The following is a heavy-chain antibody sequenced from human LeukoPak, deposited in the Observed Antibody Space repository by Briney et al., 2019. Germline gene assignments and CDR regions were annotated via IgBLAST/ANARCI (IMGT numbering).Heavy chain of an antibody. CDR1: GFTFSSYS. D-gene: IGHD2/OR15-2a*01. V-gene: IGHV3-21*01. Sequence: GGSLRLSCAASGFTFSSYSMNWVRQAPGKGLEWVSSISSSSSYIYYADSVKGRFTISRDNAKNSLYLQMNSLRAEDTAVYYCARDAYCNSDYCYSLDALDIWGQGTMVTVSS. J-gene: IGHJ3*02. CDR3: ARDAYCNSDYCYSLDALDI. CDR2: ISSSSSYI.